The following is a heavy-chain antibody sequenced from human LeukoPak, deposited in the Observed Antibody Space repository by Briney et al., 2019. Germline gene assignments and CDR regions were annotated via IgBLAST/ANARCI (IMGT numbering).Heavy chain of an antibody. CDR2: ISGSSSYT. J-gene: IGHJ4*02. D-gene: IGHD2-15*01. CDR3: ARVPHDIVVVVAATPDY. CDR1: GFTFSYHT. V-gene: IGHV3-21*01. Sequence: SGGSLRLSCAASGFTFSYHTMNWVRQAPGKGLEWVSSISGSSSYTYYADSVKGRFTISRDNAKNSLYLQMNSLRAEDTAVYYCARVPHDIVVVVAATPDYWGQGTRVTVSS.